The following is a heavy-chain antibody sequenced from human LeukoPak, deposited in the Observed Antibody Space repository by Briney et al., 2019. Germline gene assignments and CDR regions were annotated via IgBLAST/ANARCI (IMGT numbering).Heavy chain of an antibody. CDR3: ARDEGPSDL. CDR1: GFTFSSYA. CDR2: IYSGGST. Sequence: GGSLRLSCAASGFTFSSYAMSWVRQAPGKGLEWVSVIYSGGSTYYADSVKGRFTISRDNSKNTPYLQMNSLRAEDTAVYYCARDEGPSDLWGQGTLVTVSS. V-gene: IGHV3-53*01. J-gene: IGHJ4*02.